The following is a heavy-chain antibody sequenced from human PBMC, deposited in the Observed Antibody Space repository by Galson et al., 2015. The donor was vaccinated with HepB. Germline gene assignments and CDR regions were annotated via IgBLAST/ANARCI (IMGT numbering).Heavy chain of an antibody. D-gene: IGHD3-22*01. CDR1: GLILTNEP. CDR3: TRGGSDYSTGSYFYFFDY. CDR2: ISDDGRNR. V-gene: IGHV3-30-3*01. J-gene: IGHJ4*02. Sequence: SLRLSCAASGLILTNEPMHWVRQAPGKGLEWVAVISDDGRNRFYAESVKGRFTISRDSSTNTLSLQMNSLEPEDTAVYFCTRGGSDYSTGSYFYFFDYWGQGTLVTVSS.